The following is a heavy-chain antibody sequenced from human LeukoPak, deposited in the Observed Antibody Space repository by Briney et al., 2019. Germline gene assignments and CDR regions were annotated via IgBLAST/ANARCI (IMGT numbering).Heavy chain of an antibody. J-gene: IGHJ4*02. Sequence: PSETLSLTCTVSDDSISNYYWSWIRQPPGKGLEWIGYISYSGSTNYNPSLKGRLTISVDTSKRQFSLKLTSVTAADTAVYYCARAKKGVAGFFDYWGQGTLVTVSS. D-gene: IGHD6-19*01. V-gene: IGHV4-59*01. CDR3: ARAKKGVAGFFDY. CDR1: DDSISNYY. CDR2: ISYSGST.